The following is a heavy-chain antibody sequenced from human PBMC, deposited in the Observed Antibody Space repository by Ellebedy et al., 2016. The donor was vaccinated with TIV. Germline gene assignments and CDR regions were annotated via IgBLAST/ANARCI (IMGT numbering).Heavy chain of an antibody. CDR1: GFTFSDYY. CDR3: ARDRMSGYSYGLDY. V-gene: IGHV3-11*05. D-gene: IGHD5-18*01. Sequence: GGSLRLSXAASGFTFSDYYMSWIRQAPGKGLEWVSYISSSSSYTNYADSVKGRFTISRDNAKNSLYLQMNSLRAEDTAVYYCARDRMSGYSYGLDYWGQGTLVTVSS. CDR2: ISSSSSYT. J-gene: IGHJ4*02.